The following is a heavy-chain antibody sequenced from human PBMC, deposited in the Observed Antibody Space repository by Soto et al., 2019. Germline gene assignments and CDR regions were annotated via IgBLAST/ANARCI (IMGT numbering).Heavy chain of an antibody. Sequence: ASVKVSCKASGYTFTSYGISLVRQAPGQGLEWMGWISAYNGNTNYAQKLQGRVTMTTDTSTSTAYMELRSLRSDDTAVYYCARDSGYDLGNWFDPWGQETLVTVSS. CDR1: GYTFTSYG. CDR2: ISAYNGNT. V-gene: IGHV1-18*01. J-gene: IGHJ5*02. D-gene: IGHD5-12*01. CDR3: ARDSGYDLGNWFDP.